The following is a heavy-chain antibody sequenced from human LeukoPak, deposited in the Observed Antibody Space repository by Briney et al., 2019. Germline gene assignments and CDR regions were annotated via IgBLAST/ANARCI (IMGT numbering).Heavy chain of an antibody. CDR2: IKQDGSEK. Sequence: PGGSLRLSCAASGFTFSSYWMSWVRQAPGKGLEWVANIKQDGSEKYYVDSVKGRFTISRDNAKNSLYLQMNSLRAEDTAVYYCARTVVVVPAATDWELERHYYFDYWGQGTLVTVSS. CDR1: GFTFSSYW. CDR3: ARTVVVVPAATDWELERHYYFDY. D-gene: IGHD2-2*01. V-gene: IGHV3-7*03. J-gene: IGHJ4*02.